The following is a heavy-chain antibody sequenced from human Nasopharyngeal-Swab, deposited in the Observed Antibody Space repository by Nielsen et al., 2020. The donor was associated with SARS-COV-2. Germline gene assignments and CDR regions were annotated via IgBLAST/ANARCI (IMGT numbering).Heavy chain of an antibody. Sequence: QTLSLTCAISGVSVSSICAAWDWIRQSPSRGLEWLGRTYFRSKRYNDYAVSVISRITINPDTNKNQFSLQLNSVTPEDTAVYYCARSGTVAFDIWGQGTMVTVSS. CDR2: TYFRSKRYN. D-gene: IGHD3-10*01. CDR1: GVSVSSICAA. CDR3: ARSGTVAFDI. J-gene: IGHJ3*02. V-gene: IGHV6-1*01.